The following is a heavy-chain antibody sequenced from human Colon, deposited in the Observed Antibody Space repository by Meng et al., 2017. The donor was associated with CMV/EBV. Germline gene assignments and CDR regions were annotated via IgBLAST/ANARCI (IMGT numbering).Heavy chain of an antibody. D-gene: IGHD1-14*01. V-gene: IGHV4-39*01. CDR2: IYYSGST. J-gene: IGHJ6*02. Sequence: SETLSLTCTVPGGSISSSSYYWGWIRQPPGKGLEWIGSIYYSGSTYYNPSLKSRVTISVDTSKNQFSLKLGSVTAADTAVYYCARVRKHYGMDVWGQGTTVTVSS. CDR1: GGSISSSSYY. CDR3: ARVRKHYGMDV.